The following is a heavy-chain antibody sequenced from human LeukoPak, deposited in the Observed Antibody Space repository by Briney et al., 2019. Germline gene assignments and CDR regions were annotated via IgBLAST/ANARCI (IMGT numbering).Heavy chain of an antibody. D-gene: IGHD3-22*01. Sequence: PGGSLRLSCAASGFSFSSHGMSWVRQAPGEGLEWVSGIIGGAGSTYYADSVKGRFTISKDNSKNTLYMRMSSLRAEDTAVYYCAKRRYDSSGHFDSWGQGTLVTVSS. CDR3: AKRRYDSSGHFDS. CDR1: GFSFSSHG. CDR2: IIGGAGST. V-gene: IGHV3-23*01. J-gene: IGHJ4*02.